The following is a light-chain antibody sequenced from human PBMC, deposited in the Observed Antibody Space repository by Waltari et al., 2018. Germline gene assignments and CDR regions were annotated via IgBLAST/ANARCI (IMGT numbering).Light chain of an antibody. Sequence: DVQLTQSPSSLSASVRGRVTITCQASQDIYNYLNWFQQKQGKAPKLLIYDASNLETGVPSRFSGSRSGTDFTFTISSLQPEDVATYYCQQYENVPFSFGQGTKLEIK. V-gene: IGKV1-33*01. J-gene: IGKJ2*03. CDR3: QQYENVPFS. CDR2: DAS. CDR1: QDIYNY.